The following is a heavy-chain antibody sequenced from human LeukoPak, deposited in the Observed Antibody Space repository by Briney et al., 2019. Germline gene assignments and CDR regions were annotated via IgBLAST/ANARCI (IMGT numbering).Heavy chain of an antibody. V-gene: IGHV3-23*01. CDR1: GFTFDDYG. CDR3: AKTLSGPGFDY. J-gene: IGHJ4*02. D-gene: IGHD6-19*01. CDR2: ISGSGGST. Sequence: GGSLRLSCAASGFTFDDYGMSRVRQAPGRGLEWVSAISGSGGSTYYADSVKGRFTISRDNSKNTLYLQMNSLRAEDTAVYYCAKTLSGPGFDYWGQGTLVTVSS.